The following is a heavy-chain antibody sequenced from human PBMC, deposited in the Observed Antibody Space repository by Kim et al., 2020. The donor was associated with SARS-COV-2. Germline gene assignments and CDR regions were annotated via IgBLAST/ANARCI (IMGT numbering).Heavy chain of an antibody. CDR1: GGSISSSNW. D-gene: IGHD1-1*01. V-gene: IGHV4-4*02. J-gene: IGHJ6*02. CDR2: IYHSGST. CDR3: ASSPKEHPTGPYYYYYGMDV. Sequence: SETLSLTCAVSGGSISSSNWWSWVRQPPGKGLEWIGEIYHSGSTNYNPSLKSRVTISVDKSKNQFSLKLSSVTAADTAVYYCASSPKEHPTGPYYYYYGMDVWGQGTTVTVSS.